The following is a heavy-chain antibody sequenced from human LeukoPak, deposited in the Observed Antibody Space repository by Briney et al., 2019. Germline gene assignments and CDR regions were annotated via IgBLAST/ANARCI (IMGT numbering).Heavy chain of an antibody. D-gene: IGHD3-3*01. CDR1: GFTFSSYW. J-gene: IGHJ6*03. CDR2: IISDGSST. Sequence: GGTLRLSCAASGFTFSSYWRHWVRQAPGKGLVWVSRIISDGSSTNNADSVKGRLTISRDNAKNTLYLQMNSLRAEDTAVYYCARAGGGEYYDFWSDYFSYYMDVWGKGTTVTVSS. V-gene: IGHV3-74*01. CDR3: ARAGGGEYYDFWSDYFSYYMDV.